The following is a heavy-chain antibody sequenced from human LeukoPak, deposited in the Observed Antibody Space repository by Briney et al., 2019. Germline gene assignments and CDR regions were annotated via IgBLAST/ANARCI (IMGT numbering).Heavy chain of an antibody. CDR3: ARSPNIVVVPAAKGMDV. Sequence: SGGSLRLSCAASGFTFSSYAMSWVRQAPGKGLEWVSAISGSGGSTYYADSVKGRFTISRDNSKNTLYLQMNSLRAEDTAVYYCARSPNIVVVPAAKGMDVWGQGTTVTVSS. CDR2: ISGSGGST. J-gene: IGHJ6*02. D-gene: IGHD2-2*01. V-gene: IGHV3-23*01. CDR1: GFTFSSYA.